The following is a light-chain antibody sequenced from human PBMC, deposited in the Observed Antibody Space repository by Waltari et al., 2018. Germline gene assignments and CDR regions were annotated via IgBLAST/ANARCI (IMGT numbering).Light chain of an antibody. CDR3: QQYNNWPPLT. J-gene: IGKJ4*01. Sequence: EVVMTQSQATLSLSPGETATLSCRASRSVNDNLAWYQQKRGQAPRLLIYGASTRASGIPVRFSGLGSGTEFTLTISSLLPEDFAVYYCQQYNNWPPLTFGEGTIVEMK. V-gene: IGKV3-15*01. CDR1: RSVNDN. CDR2: GAS.